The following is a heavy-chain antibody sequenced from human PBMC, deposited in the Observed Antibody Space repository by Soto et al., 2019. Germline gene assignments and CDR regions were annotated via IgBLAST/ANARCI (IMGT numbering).Heavy chain of an antibody. J-gene: IGHJ4*02. CDR2: IYHSGST. CDR1: GGSISSSS. V-gene: IGHV4-59*08. D-gene: IGHD3-22*01. Sequence: PSETLSLTCTVSGGSISSSSWTWLRQRPGKGLEWIGYIYHSGSTNYNPSLKSRVTISVDTSKNQFSLKLSSVTAADTAVYYCARRNLNYYDSSGYYWDYFDYWGQGTLVTVS. CDR3: ARRNLNYYDSSGYYWDYFDY.